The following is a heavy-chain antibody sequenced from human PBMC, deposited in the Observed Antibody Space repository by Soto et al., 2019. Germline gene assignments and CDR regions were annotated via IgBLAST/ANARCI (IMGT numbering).Heavy chain of an antibody. CDR3: ARDRDCSSTSCYYGMDV. Sequence: QVQLQESGPGLVKPSQTLSLTCTVSGGSISSGGYYWSWIRQPPGKGLEWIGYIYYSGSTYYNPSLKSRVTISVDTSKNQFSLKLSSVTAADTAVYYCARDRDCSSTSCYYGMDVWGQGTTVTVSS. J-gene: IGHJ6*02. CDR1: GGSISSGGYY. V-gene: IGHV4-31*03. D-gene: IGHD2-2*01. CDR2: IYYSGST.